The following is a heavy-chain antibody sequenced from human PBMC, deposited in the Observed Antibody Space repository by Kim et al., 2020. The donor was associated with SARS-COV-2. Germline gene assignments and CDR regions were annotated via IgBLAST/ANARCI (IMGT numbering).Heavy chain of an antibody. D-gene: IGHD3-10*01. V-gene: IGHV4-39*01. CDR3: ARLDRVLYYGMDV. J-gene: IGHJ6*02. Sequence: NPPLKSRVTISVDQSKNQFSRKLSSVTAADTAVYYCARLDRVLYYGMDVWGQGTTVTVSS.